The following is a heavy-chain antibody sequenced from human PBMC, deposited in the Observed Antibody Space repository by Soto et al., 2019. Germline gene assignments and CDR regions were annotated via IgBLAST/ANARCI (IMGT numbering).Heavy chain of an antibody. D-gene: IGHD5-12*01. CDR3: ASRDGYNWDYFDY. Sequence: GASVKVSCKASGGTFSSYAISWVRQAPGQGLEWMGGIIPIFGTANYALKFQGRVTITADKSTSTAYMELSSLRSEDTAVYYCASRDGYNWDYFDYWGQGTLVTVSS. CDR1: GGTFSSYA. CDR2: IIPIFGTA. V-gene: IGHV1-69*06. J-gene: IGHJ4*02.